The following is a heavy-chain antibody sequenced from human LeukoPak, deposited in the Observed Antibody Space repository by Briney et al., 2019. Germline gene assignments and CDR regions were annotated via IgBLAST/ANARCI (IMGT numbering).Heavy chain of an antibody. J-gene: IGHJ3*02. Sequence: SETLSLTCTVSGGSISSYYWSWIRQPPGKGLEWIGYIYYSGSTNYNPSLKSRVTISVDTSKNQFSLKLSSVTAADTAVYYCARDGAVTTGGAFDIWGQGTMVTVSS. CDR3: ARDGAVTTGGAFDI. CDR2: IYYSGST. CDR1: GGSISSYY. V-gene: IGHV4-59*01. D-gene: IGHD4-17*01.